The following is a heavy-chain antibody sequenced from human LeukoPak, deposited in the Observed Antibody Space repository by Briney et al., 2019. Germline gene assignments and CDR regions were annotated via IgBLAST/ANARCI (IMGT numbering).Heavy chain of an antibody. CDR3: ARDGRQDGRFEY. Sequence: ASVKVSCKASGYTFTSYGISWVRQAPGQGPEWMGWISAYNGNTYYAQNLQGRVTMTTDTSTSTAYMELRSLRSDDTAVYYCARDGRQDGRFEYWGQGTLVTVPS. J-gene: IGHJ4*02. V-gene: IGHV1-18*01. CDR1: GYTFTSYG. CDR2: ISAYNGNT.